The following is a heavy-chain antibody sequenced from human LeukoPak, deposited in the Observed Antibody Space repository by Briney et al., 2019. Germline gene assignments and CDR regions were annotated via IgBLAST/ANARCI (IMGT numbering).Heavy chain of an antibody. Sequence: SETLSLTCTVSGGSISSSSYYWGWIRQPPGKGLEWIGSIYYSGSTYYNPSLKSRVTISVDTSKNQFSLKLSSVTAADTAVYYCARHVLGYKSVDYWGQGTLVTVSS. V-gene: IGHV4-39*01. CDR2: IYYSGST. CDR1: GGSISSSSYY. J-gene: IGHJ4*02. D-gene: IGHD5-24*01. CDR3: ARHVLGYKSVDY.